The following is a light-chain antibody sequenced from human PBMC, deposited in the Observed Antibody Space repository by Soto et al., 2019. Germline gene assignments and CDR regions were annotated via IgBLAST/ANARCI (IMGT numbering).Light chain of an antibody. V-gene: IGLV2-14*01. Sequence: QSALTQPASVSGCPGQSIAISCTGTTSDVGGYDHVSWYQQHPGKAPKLMIYEVTNRPSGVANRFSASKSGNTASLTISGLQPEHEADYYCSSYTASKTWVFGGGTKVTVL. J-gene: IGLJ3*02. CDR1: TSDVGGYDH. CDR2: EVT. CDR3: SSYTASKTWV.